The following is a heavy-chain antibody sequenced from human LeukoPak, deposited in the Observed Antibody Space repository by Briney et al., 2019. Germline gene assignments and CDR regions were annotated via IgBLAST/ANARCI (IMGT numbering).Heavy chain of an antibody. J-gene: IGHJ4*02. CDR3: ARDGSAGGTHFDY. CDR1: GYTFTYYG. D-gene: IGHD6-13*01. Sequence: ASVKVSCKPSGYTFTYYGISWVRQAPGQGREWMGWISAYSGDTNYAQKFQGRVTMTRDISTSTAYMELRSLRSDDTAFYYCARDGSAGGTHFDYWGQGTLVTVSS. CDR2: ISAYSGDT. V-gene: IGHV1-18*01.